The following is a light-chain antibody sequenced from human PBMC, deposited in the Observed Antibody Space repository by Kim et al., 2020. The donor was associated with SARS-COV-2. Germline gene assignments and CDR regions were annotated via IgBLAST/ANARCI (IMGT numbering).Light chain of an antibody. CDR2: DAS. CDR1: QSVGTS. J-gene: IGKJ4*01. CDR3: QQRSDWPLT. V-gene: IGKV3-11*01. Sequence: EIVLTQSPAPLSLSPGERASLSCRASQSVGTSLVWYQQNVGQAPRLLIYDASKRATDIPAKFSGSGSGTDFTLTISNLESEDFAVYYCQQRSDWPLTFGGGTKVDIK.